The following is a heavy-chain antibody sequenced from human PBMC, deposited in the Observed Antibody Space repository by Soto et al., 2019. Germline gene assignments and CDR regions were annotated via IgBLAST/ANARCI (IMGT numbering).Heavy chain of an antibody. J-gene: IGHJ6*02. CDR1: GYTFSSYY. CDR2: INPSGGST. Sequence: GVSVKLSCNASGYTFSSYYMHWVRQAPGQGLEWMGIINPSGGSTSYAQKFQGRVTMTRDTSTSTVYMELSSLRSEDTAVYYCARVTTARGAAAVDGFRSFGMDVWGQGTTLTVSS. D-gene: IGHD6-25*01. CDR3: ARVTTARGAAAVDGFRSFGMDV. V-gene: IGHV1-46*01.